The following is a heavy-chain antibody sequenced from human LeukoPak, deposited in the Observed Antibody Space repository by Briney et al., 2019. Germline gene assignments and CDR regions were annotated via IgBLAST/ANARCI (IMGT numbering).Heavy chain of an antibody. J-gene: IGHJ6*02. Sequence: ASVKVSCKASGYTFTSYGISWVRQAPGQGLEWMGWVSTYNGNTKYAQNLQGRVTTTTDTSTSTAYMELSSLRSEDTAVYYCARVGLSIIRRYQLQSPGHYYGMDVWGQGTTVTVSS. V-gene: IGHV1-18*01. CDR2: VSTYNGNT. D-gene: IGHD2-2*01. CDR1: GYTFTSYG. CDR3: ARVGLSIIRRYQLQSPGHYYGMDV.